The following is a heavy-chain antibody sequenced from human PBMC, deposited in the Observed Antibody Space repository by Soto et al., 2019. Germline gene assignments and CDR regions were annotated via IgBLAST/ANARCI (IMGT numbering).Heavy chain of an antibody. CDR2: IWYDGSTK. J-gene: IGHJ4*02. CDR3: ARWGNWKVADN. V-gene: IGHV3-33*08. Sequence: VQLVESGGGLVQPGGSLRLSCAASGFTFSTYWMSWVRQAPGKGLEWVAVIWYDGSTKYYADSVKGRFTISRDNSNNMLYLEMNSLRVEDTAIYYCARWGNWKVADNWGQGTLVTVSS. D-gene: IGHD3-16*01. CDR1: GFTFSTYW.